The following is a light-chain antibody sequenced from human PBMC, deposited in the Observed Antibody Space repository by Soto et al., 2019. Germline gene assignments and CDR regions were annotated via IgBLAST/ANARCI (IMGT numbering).Light chain of an antibody. Sequence: DIVLTQSPCTLSLSPGQRATLSCRASQSISSSFLAWYQQKPGQAPRLLIYGASSRATGIPDRFSGSGSGTDFTLTISSLQSEDFAVYYCQQYNNWWTFGQGTKVDIK. CDR2: GAS. CDR1: QSISSSF. CDR3: QQYNNWWT. V-gene: IGKV3-20*01. J-gene: IGKJ1*01.